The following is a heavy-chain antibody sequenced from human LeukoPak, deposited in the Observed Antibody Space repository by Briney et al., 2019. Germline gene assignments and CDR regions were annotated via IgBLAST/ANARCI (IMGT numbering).Heavy chain of an antibody. CDR1: GYSFTTYW. Sequence: GESLQISCNGSGYSFTTYWIGWVRHMPGKGMEWMGTIYPGDSDTRYSPSFQGQVTISADKSISTAYLQWSSLKASDTAMYYCARGQSPFDYWGQGTLVTVSS. CDR3: ARGQSPFDY. J-gene: IGHJ4*02. V-gene: IGHV5-51*01. CDR2: IYPGDSDT.